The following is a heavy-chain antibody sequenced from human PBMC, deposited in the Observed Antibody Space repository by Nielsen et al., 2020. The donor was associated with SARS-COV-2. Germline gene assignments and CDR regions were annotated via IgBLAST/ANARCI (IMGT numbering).Heavy chain of an antibody. CDR1: GITFSSYS. V-gene: IGHV3-48*01. J-gene: IGHJ5*02. Sequence: GGSLRLSCATSGITFSSYSTNWVRQAPGKGLEWISYISISSSTIDYADSVKGRFTISRDNAKNSLYLQMNSLRAEDTAVYYCTRDAQRDYGDYILNWFDPWGRGTRVTVSS. D-gene: IGHD4-17*01. CDR2: ISISSSTI. CDR3: TRDAQRDYGDYILNWFDP.